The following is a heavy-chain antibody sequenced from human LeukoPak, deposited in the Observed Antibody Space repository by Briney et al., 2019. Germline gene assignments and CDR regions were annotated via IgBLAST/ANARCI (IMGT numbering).Heavy chain of an antibody. CDR2: IYSGVST. CDR1: GFTVSSNY. D-gene: IGHD4-17*01. Sequence: SLRLSCAASGFTVSSNYMSWVRQAPGKGLEWVSVIYSGVSTYYADSVKGRFTISRDNSKNTLYLQMNSLRAEDTAVYYCARGSPEILRSYYYYYMDVWGKGTTVTVSS. CDR3: ARGSPEILRSYYYYYMDV. J-gene: IGHJ6*03. V-gene: IGHV3-53*01.